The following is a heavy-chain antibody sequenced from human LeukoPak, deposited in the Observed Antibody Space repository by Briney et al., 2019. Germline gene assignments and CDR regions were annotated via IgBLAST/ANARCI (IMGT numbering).Heavy chain of an antibody. CDR2: IYYSGST. CDR1: GGSISSSSYY. Sequence: SETLSLTCTVSGGSISSSSYYWGWIRQPPGKGLEWIGSIYYSGSTYYNPSLKSRVTISVDTSKNQFSLKLSSVTAADTAVYYCARNSWYFDFDYWGQGTLVTVSS. V-gene: IGHV4-39*07. CDR3: ARNSWYFDFDY. D-gene: IGHD2/OR15-2a*01. J-gene: IGHJ4*02.